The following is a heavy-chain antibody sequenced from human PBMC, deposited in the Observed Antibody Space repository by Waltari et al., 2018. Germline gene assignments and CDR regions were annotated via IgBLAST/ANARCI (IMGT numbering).Heavy chain of an antibody. J-gene: IGHJ6*03. V-gene: IGHV4-59*01. D-gene: IGHD7-27*01. Sequence: QVQLQESGPGLVKPSETLSLTCTVSGGSISSYYWSWIRQPPGKGLEWIGYIYYSGSTNYNPSLKSRVTISVDTSKNQFSLTLSSVTAADPAVYYCARDLANWGFPTHYYYYLDVWGKGTTVTVSS. CDR2: IYYSGST. CDR1: GGSISSYY. CDR3: ARDLANWGFPTHYYYYLDV.